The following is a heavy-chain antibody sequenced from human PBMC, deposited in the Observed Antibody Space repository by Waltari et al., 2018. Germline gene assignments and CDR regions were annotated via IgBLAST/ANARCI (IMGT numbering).Heavy chain of an antibody. CDR3: AGHGPSNSGPDY. CDR2: VFPGDSEI. J-gene: IGHJ4*02. V-gene: IGHV5-51*01. D-gene: IGHD3-10*01. Sequence: GRKPGESLKITCQTFGYTFTDYWVGWVRQVPGKGLEWVGIVFPGDSEIRYNPSFQGHVAIGADKSINTIYLQWTSLGASDDGIYYCAGHGPSNSGPDYWGQGTMVTVSS. CDR1: GYTFTDYW.